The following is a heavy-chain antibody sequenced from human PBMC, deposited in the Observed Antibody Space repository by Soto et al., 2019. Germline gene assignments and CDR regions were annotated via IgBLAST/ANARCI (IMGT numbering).Heavy chain of an antibody. CDR3: ARIYDSSGYVDY. J-gene: IGHJ4*02. CDR1: GGSIISGHYY. V-gene: IGHV4-30-4*01. CDR2: IYFRGST. D-gene: IGHD3-22*01. Sequence: SETLSLTYTVSGGSIISGHYYWRLIRQPPGKGLEWIGNIYFRGSTYYSPSLKGRGTISVDTSKNQFSLKLSSVTAADTAVYYCARIYDSSGYVDYWGQGTLVTVS.